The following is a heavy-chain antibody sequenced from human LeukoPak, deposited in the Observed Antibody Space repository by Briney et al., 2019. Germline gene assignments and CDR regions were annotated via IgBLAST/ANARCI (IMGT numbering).Heavy chain of an antibody. V-gene: IGHV1-2*04. Sequence: ASVKVSCKASGYTFTGYYMHWVRQAPGQGLEWMGWINPNSGGTNYAQKFRGWVTMTRDTSISTAYMELSRLRSDDTAVYYCAREGFVPQYYYYGMDVWGQGTTVTVSS. D-gene: IGHD3-16*01. CDR2: INPNSGGT. CDR3: AREGFVPQYYYYGMDV. CDR1: GYTFTGYY. J-gene: IGHJ6*02.